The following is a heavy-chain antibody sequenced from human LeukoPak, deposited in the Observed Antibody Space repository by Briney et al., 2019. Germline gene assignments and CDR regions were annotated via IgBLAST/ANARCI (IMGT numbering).Heavy chain of an antibody. CDR2: TSSSGST. V-gene: IGHV4-39*01. Sequence: ASETLSLTCTVSGGSISSSDYYWGWIRQPPEKGLEWIGATSSSGSTYYNPSLKSRVTISVDSSKNQFSLKLSSVTAADTAVYYCARRTSNPVGAIDYWGQGTLVTVSS. CDR3: ARRTSNPVGAIDY. CDR1: GGSISSSDYY. J-gene: IGHJ4*02. D-gene: IGHD1-26*01.